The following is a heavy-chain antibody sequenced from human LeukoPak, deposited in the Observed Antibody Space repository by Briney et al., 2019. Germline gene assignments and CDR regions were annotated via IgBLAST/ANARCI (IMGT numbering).Heavy chain of an antibody. CDR1: GDSVSSNSAA. D-gene: IGHD6-13*01. CDR3: AREKEQLFRF. CDR2: TYYRSKWHY. J-gene: IGHJ4*02. Sequence: SQTLSLTCAISGDSVSSNSAAWNWIRQSPSRGLEWLGRTYYRSKWHYDYPVSLKSRITINPDTSKNQFSLHLNSVTPEDTAIYFCAREKEQLFRFWGQGSLVTVSS. V-gene: IGHV6-1*01.